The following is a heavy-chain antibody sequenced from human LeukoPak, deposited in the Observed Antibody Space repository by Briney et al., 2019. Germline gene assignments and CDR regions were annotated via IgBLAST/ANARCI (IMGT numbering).Heavy chain of an antibody. D-gene: IGHD3-22*01. V-gene: IGHV1-46*01. CDR1: GGTFSSYA. Sequence: ASVKVSCKASGGTFSSYAISWVRQAPGQGLEWMGIINPSGGSTSYAQKFQGRVTMTRDTSISTAYMELRRLRSDDTAVYYCARAQRRPYYYDSSGYSFGYWGQGTLVTVSS. J-gene: IGHJ4*02. CDR2: INPSGGST. CDR3: ARAQRRPYYYDSSGYSFGY.